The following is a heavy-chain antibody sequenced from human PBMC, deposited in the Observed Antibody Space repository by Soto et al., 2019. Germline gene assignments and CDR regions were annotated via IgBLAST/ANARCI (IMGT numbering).Heavy chain of an antibody. D-gene: IGHD6-19*01. Sequence: QVQLVQSGAEVKKPGASVKVSCKASGYTFTSYGISWVRQAPGQGLEWMGWISAYNGNTNYAQKLQGRVTMTTDTPTSTAHMELRSLRSDDTAVYYGARDQRYLVAVAGFDPWGQGTLVTVSS. V-gene: IGHV1-18*01. J-gene: IGHJ5*02. CDR1: GYTFTSYG. CDR2: ISAYNGNT. CDR3: ARDQRYLVAVAGFDP.